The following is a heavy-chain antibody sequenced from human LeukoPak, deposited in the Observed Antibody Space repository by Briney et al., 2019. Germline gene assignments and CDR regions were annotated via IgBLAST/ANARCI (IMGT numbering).Heavy chain of an antibody. Sequence: GGSLRLSCAASGFTFSSYGMHWVRQAPGKGLEWVAFIRYDGSNKYYADSVKGRFTISRDNSKNTLYLQMNSLRAEDTAVYYCARDPGYYDSDGYFDYWGQGALVTVSS. CDR2: IRYDGSNK. V-gene: IGHV3-30*02. CDR3: ARDPGYYDSDGYFDY. J-gene: IGHJ4*02. CDR1: GFTFSSYG. D-gene: IGHD3-22*01.